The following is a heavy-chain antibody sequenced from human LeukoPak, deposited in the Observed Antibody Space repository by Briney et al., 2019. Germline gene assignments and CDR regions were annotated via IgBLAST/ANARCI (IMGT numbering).Heavy chain of an antibody. V-gene: IGHV3-69-1*01. Sequence: GGSLRLSCSVSGFSLSIYSMVWVRQAPGQGLAWISYIGSGGTAYYADSVLGRFTVSRDNAKNSVYLQMNSLTVDDTAVYYCARDPVEGGLDFWGQGVLVTVSS. CDR2: IGSGGTA. CDR1: GFSLSIYS. CDR3: ARDPVEGGLDF. J-gene: IGHJ4*02. D-gene: IGHD3-3*01.